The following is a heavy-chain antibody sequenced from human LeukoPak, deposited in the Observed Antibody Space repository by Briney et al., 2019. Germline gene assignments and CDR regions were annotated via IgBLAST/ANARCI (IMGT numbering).Heavy chain of an antibody. J-gene: IGHJ4*02. V-gene: IGHV3-15*01. CDR2: IKSKTDAGTT. CDR1: GFTFSGYE. Sequence: EGFLRLSCTVSGFTFSGYEMNWVRQAPGKGLEWLGRIKSKTDAGTTDYAAPVKGRFTISRDDSKNTLYLQMNSLRTEDTAVYHCAGYYYGSGRKPIFDVSVDYWGQGTLVTVST. D-gene: IGHD3-10*01. CDR3: AGYYYGSGRKPIFDVSVDY.